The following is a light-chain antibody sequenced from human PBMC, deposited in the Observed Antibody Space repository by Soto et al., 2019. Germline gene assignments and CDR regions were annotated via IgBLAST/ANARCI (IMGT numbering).Light chain of an antibody. CDR2: GAS. J-gene: IGKJ4*01. CDR3: QKYDSAPLT. CDR1: QGFSNS. Sequence: DIQMTQSPSSLTASIGDRVTISCRASQGFSNSLAWYQQKPGKVPTLLIYGASILQSGVPSRFSGSGSGTEFTLTISCLQPEVVATYFCQKYDSAPLTFGGGTKVEIK. V-gene: IGKV1-27*01.